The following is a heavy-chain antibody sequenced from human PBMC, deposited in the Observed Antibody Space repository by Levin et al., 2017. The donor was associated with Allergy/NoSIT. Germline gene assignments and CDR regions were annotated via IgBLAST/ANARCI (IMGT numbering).Heavy chain of an antibody. CDR2: MFSTGAI. D-gene: IGHD2/OR15-2a*01. CDR3: ASETFLGAFEM. CDR1: GVSIRSSY. V-gene: IGHV4-4*07. J-gene: IGHJ3*02. Sequence: SQTLSLTCIVSGVSIRSSYWNWIRQPAGKGLEWIGRMFSTGAINYNPSLKSRITMSVDTSKNHFSLKLMSVTAADTAVYYCASETFLGAFEMWGQGTMVTVSS.